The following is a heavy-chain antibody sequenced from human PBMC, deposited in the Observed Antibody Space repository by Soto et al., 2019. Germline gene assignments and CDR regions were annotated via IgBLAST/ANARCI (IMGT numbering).Heavy chain of an antibody. D-gene: IGHD3-22*01. J-gene: IGHJ6*02. CDR3: ARSKRVVVLITQPHYYYGMDV. CDR2: ISYEGSNK. Sequence: QVQLVESGGGVVQPGRSLRLSCAASGFTFSSYAMHWVRQAPGKGLECVAGISYEGSNKYYADFVKGRFTISRDNSKNTLYLQMNSLRAEDTAVYYCARSKRVVVLITQPHYYYGMDVWGQGTTVTVSS. V-gene: IGHV3-30-3*01. CDR1: GFTFSSYA.